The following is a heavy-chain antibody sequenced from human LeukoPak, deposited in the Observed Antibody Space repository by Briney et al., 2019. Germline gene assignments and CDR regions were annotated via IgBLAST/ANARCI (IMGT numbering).Heavy chain of an antibody. Sequence: GGSLGLSCEGSGFTFSNYWMGWVRQAPGKGLQWVANIKTDGSEKYYVDSVKGRFTISRDNAKNSLYLQMNSLRAEDTAVYYCATYSSLNRREFQYWGQGTLLTVSS. V-gene: IGHV3-7*01. CDR1: GFTFSNYW. J-gene: IGHJ1*01. D-gene: IGHD3-22*01. CDR2: IKTDGSEK. CDR3: ATYSSLNRREFQY.